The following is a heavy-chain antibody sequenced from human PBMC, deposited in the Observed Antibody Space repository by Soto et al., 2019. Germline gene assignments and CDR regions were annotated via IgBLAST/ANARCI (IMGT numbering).Heavy chain of an antibody. V-gene: IGHV4-39*01. CDR3: ATSQKGYNWNYFDH. CDR2: VFHTGFT. CDR1: GCSVSCSYYY. D-gene: IGHD1-1*01. Sequence: TSDTLSLTSAFSGCSVSCSYYYLAWLRQSPGKGPEWIGSVFHTGFTSYNPSLESRVSVSVDTSKSQFSLKLSAVTASDTAVYYCATSQKGYNWNYFDHWGQGALVTVSS. J-gene: IGHJ4*02.